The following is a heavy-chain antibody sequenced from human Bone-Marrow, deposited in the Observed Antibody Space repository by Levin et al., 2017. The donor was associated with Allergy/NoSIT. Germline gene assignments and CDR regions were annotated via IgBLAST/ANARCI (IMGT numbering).Heavy chain of an antibody. Sequence: KPSETLSLTCDVSGVSIDTYHWWTWVRQPPGKGLQWIGEINQRGTATYNSSLRSRVLMSVDKSTNQFSLMVNSVTAADTAVYYCARINQASGFKNWFDPWGPGILVAVS. CDR3: ARINQASGFKNWFDP. CDR1: GVSIDTYHW. CDR2: INQRGTA. D-gene: IGHD6-25*01. V-gene: IGHV4-4*02. J-gene: IGHJ5*02.